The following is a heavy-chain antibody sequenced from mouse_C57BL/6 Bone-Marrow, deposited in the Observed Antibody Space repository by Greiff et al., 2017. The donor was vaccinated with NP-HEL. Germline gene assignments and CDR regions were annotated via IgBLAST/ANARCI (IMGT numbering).Heavy chain of an antibody. CDR1: GYTFTSYW. Sequence: QVQLQQPGTELVKPGASVKLSCKASGYTFTSYWMHWVKQRPGQGLEWIGNINPSNGGTNYNEKFKSKATLTVYKSSSTAYMQLSSLTSEDSAVYYCARRGNYGYDCLYFEVWGTGATVTVSS. CDR3: ARRGNYGYDCLYFEV. D-gene: IGHD2-2*01. J-gene: IGHJ1*03. CDR2: INPSNGGT. V-gene: IGHV1-53*01.